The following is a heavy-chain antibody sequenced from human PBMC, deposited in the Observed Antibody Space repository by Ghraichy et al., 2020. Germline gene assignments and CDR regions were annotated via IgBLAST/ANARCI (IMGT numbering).Heavy chain of an antibody. CDR3: ARLRYYYDSSGDAFDI. V-gene: IGHV1-3*01. D-gene: IGHD3-22*01. Sequence: VKVSCKASGYTFNNYVIHWVRQAPGQRLEWMGWINVGNGNTKYSPKFQGRVTITRDTSASTAYMELSSLRSEDTAVYYCARLRYYYDSSGDAFDIWGQGTMVTVSS. CDR2: INVGNGNT. J-gene: IGHJ3*02. CDR1: GYTFNNYV.